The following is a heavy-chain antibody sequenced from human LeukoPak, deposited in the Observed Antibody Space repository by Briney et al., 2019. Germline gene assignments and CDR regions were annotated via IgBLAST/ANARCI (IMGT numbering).Heavy chain of an antibody. V-gene: IGHV4-39*07. D-gene: IGHD1-26*01. J-gene: IGHJ4*02. Sequence: PSETLSLTCAVSGGSINNNHYYWGWIRQPPGKGLEWIGSIYYSGSTYYNPSLKSRVTISVDTSENHFSLKLSSVTAADTAVYYCVTEVSGSFPTWGQGTLVTVSS. CDR2: IYYSGST. CDR3: VTEVSGSFPT. CDR1: GGSINNNHYY.